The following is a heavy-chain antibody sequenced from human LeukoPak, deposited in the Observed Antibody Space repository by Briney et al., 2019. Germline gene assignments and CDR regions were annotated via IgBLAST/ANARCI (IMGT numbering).Heavy chain of an antibody. CDR3: ARAPTTVVTPGGFDY. Sequence: SQTLSLTCTVSGGPISSGGYYWSWIRQPPGKGLEWIGYIYRSGSTYYNPSLKSRVTISVDRSKNQFSLKLSSVTAADTAVYYCARAPTTVVTPGGFDYWGQGTLVTVSS. V-gene: IGHV4-30-2*01. D-gene: IGHD4-23*01. J-gene: IGHJ4*02. CDR2: IYRSGST. CDR1: GGPISSGGYY.